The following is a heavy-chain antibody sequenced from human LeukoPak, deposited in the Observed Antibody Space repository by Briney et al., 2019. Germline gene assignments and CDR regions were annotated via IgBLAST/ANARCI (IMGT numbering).Heavy chain of an antibody. V-gene: IGHV5-51*01. Sequence: RGESLKISCRGSGYSFTNYWIGWVRQMPGKGLEWMGIIYPDDSDTRYSPSFQGQVTISADKSISTAYLQWSSLKASDTAMYYCARPGTLGGYDAFDIWGQGTMVTVSS. CDR3: ARPGTLGGYDAFDI. J-gene: IGHJ3*02. D-gene: IGHD3-10*01. CDR2: IYPDDSDT. CDR1: GYSFTNYW.